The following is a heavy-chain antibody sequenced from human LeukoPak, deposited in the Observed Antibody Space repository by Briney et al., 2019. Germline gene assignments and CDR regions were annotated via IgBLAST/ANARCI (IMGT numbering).Heavy chain of an antibody. J-gene: IGHJ4*02. CDR3: ALLAVASDFDY. V-gene: IGHV3-48*03. CDR1: GFPFSVYE. CDR2: IGSSGTTI. Sequence: GGSLRLSCAVSGFPFSVYEMNWVRQAPGKGLEWVSNIGSSGTTIYYADSVRGRFSISRDNAKGSLYLQMNSLRVEDTAVYYCALLAVASDFDYWGQGALVTVSS. D-gene: IGHD6-19*01.